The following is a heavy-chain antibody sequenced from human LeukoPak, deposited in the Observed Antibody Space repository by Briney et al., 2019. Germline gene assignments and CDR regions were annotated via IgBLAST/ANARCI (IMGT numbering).Heavy chain of an antibody. D-gene: IGHD1-7*01. V-gene: IGHV1-8*01. CDR3: ARVGQWRNYNAFDI. Sequence: GASVKVSCKASGYTFTSYDINWVRQATGQGLEWMGWMNPNSGNTGYAQKFQGRVTMTSNTSISTAYMELSSLRSEDTAVYYCARVGQWRNYNAFDIWGKGTMVTVSS. CDR2: MNPNSGNT. J-gene: IGHJ3*02. CDR1: GYTFTSYD.